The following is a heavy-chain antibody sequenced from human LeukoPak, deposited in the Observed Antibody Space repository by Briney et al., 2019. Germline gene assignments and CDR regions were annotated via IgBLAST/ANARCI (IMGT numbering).Heavy chain of an antibody. D-gene: IGHD3-10*01. CDR3: AAPTMVRAP. CDR1: GFTFSDYY. CDR2: ISSSSSYT. Sequence: GGSLGLSCAASGFTFSDYYMSWIRQAPGKGLEWVSYISSSSSYTNYADSVKGRFTISRDNAKNSLYLQMNSLRAEDTAVYYCAAPTMVRAPWGQGTLVTVSS. V-gene: IGHV3-11*03. J-gene: IGHJ5*02.